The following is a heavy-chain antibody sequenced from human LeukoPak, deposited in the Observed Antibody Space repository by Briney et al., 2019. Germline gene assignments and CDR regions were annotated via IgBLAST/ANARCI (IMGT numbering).Heavy chain of an antibody. CDR1: GFTFSTYW. J-gene: IGHJ6*03. V-gene: IGHV3-7*01. CDR3: ARGRIAVAGTYIPSNWGPQLYYMDV. D-gene: IGHD6-19*01. Sequence: PGGSLRLSCAASGFTFSTYWMTWVRQAPGKGLEWVANIKQDGSEKYYVDSVKGRFTISRDNAKNSLYLQMNSPRAEDTAVYYCARGRIAVAGTYIPSNWGPQLYYMDVWGKGTTVTVSS. CDR2: IKQDGSEK.